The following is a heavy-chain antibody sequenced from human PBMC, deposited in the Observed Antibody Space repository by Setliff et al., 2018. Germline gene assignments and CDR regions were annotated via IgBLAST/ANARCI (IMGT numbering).Heavy chain of an antibody. D-gene: IGHD2-15*01. CDR2: IIPIFGTA. Sequence: SVKVSCKASGYIFTGYYMHWVRQAPGQGLEWMGGIIPIFGTANYAQKFQGRVTITADESTSTAYMELCSLRSEDTAVYYCARDLRDVVVVPSTTGYYHGMDVWGQGTTVTAP. CDR3: ARDLRDVVVVPSTTGYYHGMDV. CDR1: GYIFTGYY. J-gene: IGHJ6*02. V-gene: IGHV1-69*13.